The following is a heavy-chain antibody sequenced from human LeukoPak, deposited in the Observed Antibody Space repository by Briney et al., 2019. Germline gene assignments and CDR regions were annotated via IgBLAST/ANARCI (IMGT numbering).Heavy chain of an antibody. J-gene: IGHJ6*03. D-gene: IGHD3-22*01. Sequence: SETLSLTCTVSGGSISSGDYYWSWIRQPPGKGLEWIGYIYYSGSTYYNPSLKSRVTISVDTSKNQFSLKLSSVTAADTAVYYCARASQYDSSGYYTNALYYYYMDVWGKGPTVTVSS. CDR3: ARASQYDSSGYYTNALYYYYMDV. CDR2: IYYSGST. V-gene: IGHV4-30-4*08. CDR1: GGSISSGDYY.